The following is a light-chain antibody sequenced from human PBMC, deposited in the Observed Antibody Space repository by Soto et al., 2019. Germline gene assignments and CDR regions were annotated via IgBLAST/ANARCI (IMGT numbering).Light chain of an antibody. CDR1: QGISYW. J-gene: IGKJ1*01. V-gene: IGKV1-12*01. CDR3: QQAHSFPPT. CDR2: ATS. Sequence: DIQLXQSPSSXSAXXXDXVTITCRASQGISYWLAWYQQQPGKAPKLLVFATSSLQSGGPSRFGGSASGTDFTLTISRLQPEDFATYYCQQAHSFPPTFGQGTKVEFK.